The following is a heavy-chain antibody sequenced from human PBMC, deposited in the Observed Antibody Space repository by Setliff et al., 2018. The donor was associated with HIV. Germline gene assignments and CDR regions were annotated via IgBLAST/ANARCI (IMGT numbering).Heavy chain of an antibody. CDR2: IIPLFGTA. V-gene: IGHV1-69*05. Sequence: PGPSVKVSCKASGDTFSNSLVTWVRQAPGQGLEWMGGIIPLFGTANYAQKFQGRVTVTTDELMTTAYLELSSLRSEDTAVYYCTRDRMGGYYDSSGYYGAFDIWGQGTMVTVSS. CDR1: GDTFSNSL. D-gene: IGHD3-22*01. J-gene: IGHJ3*02. CDR3: TRDRMGGYYDSSGYYGAFDI.